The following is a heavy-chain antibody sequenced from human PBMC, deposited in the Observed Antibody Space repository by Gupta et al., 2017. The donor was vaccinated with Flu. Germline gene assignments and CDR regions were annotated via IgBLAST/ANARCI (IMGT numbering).Heavy chain of an antibody. V-gene: IGHV4-30-4*01. Sequence: WIRQPPGKGLEWIGYIYYSGSTYYNPSLKSRVTISLDTSKNQFSLKRSSVTAADTAVYYCARELMGRDYFDYWGQGTLVTVSS. J-gene: IGHJ4*02. D-gene: IGHD3-10*01. CDR2: IYYSGST. CDR3: ARELMGRDYFDY.